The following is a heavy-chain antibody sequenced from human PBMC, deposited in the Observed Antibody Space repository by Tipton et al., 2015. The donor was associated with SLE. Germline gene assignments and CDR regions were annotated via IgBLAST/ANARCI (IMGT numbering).Heavy chain of an antibody. V-gene: IGHV4-38-2*01. CDR3: ARRSGGFLDY. CDR1: GYSISSGHF. CDR2: IYHSGST. D-gene: IGHD3-10*01. Sequence: GLVKPSETLSLTCSVSGYSISSGHFWGWIRQPPGKGLEWIGSIYHSGSTYYNPSLKSRVTISVDASKNQFSLKLSSVTAADTAVYYCARRSGGFLDYWGQGTLVTVSS. J-gene: IGHJ4*02.